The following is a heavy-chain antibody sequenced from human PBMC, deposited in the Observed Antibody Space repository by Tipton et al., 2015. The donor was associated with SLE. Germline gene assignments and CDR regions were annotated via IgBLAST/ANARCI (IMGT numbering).Heavy chain of an antibody. V-gene: IGHV4-59*01. J-gene: IGHJ6*03. D-gene: IGHD2-2*01. CDR2: IYYSGNT. CDR1: GGSISNYY. CDR3: ARDGYCSSSNCRTSGYMDV. Sequence: TLSLTCTVSGGSISNYYWSWIRQPPGKGLEWIGYIYYSGNTNYNPSLKSRVSISVDTSKSQFSLQLTSVTTADTAVYYCARDGYCSSSNCRTSGYMDVWGKGTTVNVSS.